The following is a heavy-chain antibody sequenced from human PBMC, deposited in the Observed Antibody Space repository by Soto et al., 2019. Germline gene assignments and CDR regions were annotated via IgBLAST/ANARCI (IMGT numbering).Heavy chain of an antibody. Sequence: QVQLVESGGGVVQPGRSLRLSCAASGFIFSTYGMHWVLQAPGKGLEWVAVIWYDGSNKYYADSVKGRFTISRDNSKNTLYLQMNSLRDEDTAVYYCARDGIPYCGGDCYFDYWGQVSLVTVSS. CDR2: IWYDGSNK. CDR1: GFIFSTYG. J-gene: IGHJ4*02. CDR3: ARDGIPYCGGDCYFDY. V-gene: IGHV3-33*01. D-gene: IGHD2-21*02.